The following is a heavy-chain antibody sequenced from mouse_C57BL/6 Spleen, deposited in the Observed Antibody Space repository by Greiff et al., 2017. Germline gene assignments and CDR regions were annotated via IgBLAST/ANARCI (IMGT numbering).Heavy chain of an antibody. CDR3: ARDSSGPWFAY. CDR2: IYPGDGDT. V-gene: IGHV1-80*01. J-gene: IGHJ3*01. D-gene: IGHD3-2*02. Sequence: VQVVESGAELVKPGASVKISCKASGYAFSSYWMNWVKQRPGKGLEWIGQIYPGDGDTNYNGKFKGKATLTADKSSSTAYMQLSSLTSEDSAVYFCARDSSGPWFAYWGQGTLVTVSA. CDR1: GYAFSSYW.